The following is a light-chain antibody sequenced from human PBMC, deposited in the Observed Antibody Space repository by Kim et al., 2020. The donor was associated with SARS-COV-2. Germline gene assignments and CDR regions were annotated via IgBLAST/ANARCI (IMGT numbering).Light chain of an antibody. Sequence: DIQMTQSPSSLSASVGDRVTITCRESQGITTSLAWFQQKPGKAPKSLIYAASNLQSGVPSKFSGSGSGTDFTLTINTLQPEDFATYYCKQYYNYPLTFGGGTKLEI. CDR2: AAS. CDR1: QGITTS. V-gene: IGKV1-16*02. CDR3: KQYYNYPLT. J-gene: IGKJ4*01.